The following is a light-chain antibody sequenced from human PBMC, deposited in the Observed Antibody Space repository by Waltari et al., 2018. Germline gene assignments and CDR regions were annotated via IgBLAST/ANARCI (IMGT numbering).Light chain of an antibody. CDR1: QSISSY. CDR3: QQSYSTPREAWIT. J-gene: IGKJ3*01. Sequence: DIQMTQSPSSLSASVGDRVTITCRASQSISSYLNWYQQKPGKAPKHLIYAASSLQSGVPSRVSGSGSGTDFTLTISSLQPEDFATYYCQQSYSTPREAWITFGPGTKVDIK. CDR2: AAS. V-gene: IGKV1-39*01.